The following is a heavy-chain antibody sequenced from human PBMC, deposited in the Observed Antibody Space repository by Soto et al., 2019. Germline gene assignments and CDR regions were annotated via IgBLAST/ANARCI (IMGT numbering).Heavy chain of an antibody. D-gene: IGHD2-2*01. Sequence: GGSLRLSCAASGFTFSSYAMHWVRQAPGKGLEWVAVISYDGSNKYYADSVKGRFTISRDNSKNTLYLQMNSLRAEDTAVYYCARAQNCSSTSCYDDYYYYYGMDVWGQGTTVTVSS. CDR3: ARAQNCSSTSCYDDYYYYYGMDV. CDR1: GFTFSSYA. V-gene: IGHV3-30-3*01. J-gene: IGHJ6*02. CDR2: ISYDGSNK.